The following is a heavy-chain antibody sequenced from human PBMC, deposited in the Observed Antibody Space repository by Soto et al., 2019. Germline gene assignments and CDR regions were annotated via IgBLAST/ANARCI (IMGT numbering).Heavy chain of an antibody. D-gene: IGHD3-16*01. V-gene: IGHV3-15*01. CDR2: IKSKRDGGTI. J-gene: IGHJ4*02. Sequence: XGSLRLSCSAAGVTLSNDWMSWVRQAPGKGLEWIGRIKSKRDGGTIDDAAPVRGRFTISRDDSANTLYLQMNNLKTEDTAIYYCARGAPSGTFYDYWGQGTLVTVSS. CDR1: GVTLSNDW. CDR3: ARGAPSGTFYDY.